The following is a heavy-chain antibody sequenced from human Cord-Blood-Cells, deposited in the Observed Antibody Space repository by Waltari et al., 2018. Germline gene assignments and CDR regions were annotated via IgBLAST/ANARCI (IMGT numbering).Heavy chain of an antibody. D-gene: IGHD3-10*01. CDR2: IYYSGSP. J-gene: IGHJ4*02. CDR1: GGSISSSSYY. CDR3: ARGGGMDYYGSGSYYDY. V-gene: IGHV4-39*01. Sequence: QLQLQESGPGLVKPSETLSLTCTVSGGSISSSSYYWGWIRQPHGKGLEWIGSIYYSGSPYYNPSRKSRVTISVDTSKNQFSLKLSSVTAADTAVYYCARGGGMDYYGSGSYYDYWGQGTLVTVSS.